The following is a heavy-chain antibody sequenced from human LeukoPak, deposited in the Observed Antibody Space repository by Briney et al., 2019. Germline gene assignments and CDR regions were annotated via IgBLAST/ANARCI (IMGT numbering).Heavy chain of an antibody. CDR2: ISSDATNK. CDR1: GFTFSSFA. V-gene: IGHV3-30-3*01. CDR3: ARDGGSFLDY. D-gene: IGHD1-26*01. J-gene: IGHJ4*02. Sequence: PGRSLRLSCAASGFTFSSFAMHWLRQAPGKGLKWVAVISSDATNKFHADSVKGRFTISRDNSKNSLYLQMNSLRAEDTAVYYCARDGGSFLDYWGQGTLVTVSS.